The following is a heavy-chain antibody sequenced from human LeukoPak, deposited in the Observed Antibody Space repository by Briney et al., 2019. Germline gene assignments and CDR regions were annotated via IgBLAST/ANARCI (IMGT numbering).Heavy chain of an antibody. Sequence: GGSLRLSCAASGFTFSSYDMHWVRQATGKGLEWVSAIGTAGDTYYPGSVKGRFTISRENAKNSLYLQMNSLRAGDTAVYYCARGRAAASFFDYWGQGTLVTVSS. J-gene: IGHJ4*02. V-gene: IGHV3-13*01. CDR1: GFTFSSYD. CDR2: IGTAGDT. CDR3: ARGRAAASFFDY. D-gene: IGHD6-13*01.